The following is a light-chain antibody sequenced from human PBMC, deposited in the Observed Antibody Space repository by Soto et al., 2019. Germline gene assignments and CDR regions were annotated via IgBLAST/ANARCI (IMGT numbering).Light chain of an antibody. Sequence: EIVLTQSPATLSLSPGERATLSCRASQSVSSYLAWYQQKPGQAPRLLIYDASNRATSIPARFSGSGSGTDVTLTISSLEPEDFAVYYCQQRSNWPAYTFGQGTKLEIK. CDR1: QSVSSY. CDR3: QQRSNWPAYT. CDR2: DAS. J-gene: IGKJ2*01. V-gene: IGKV3-11*01.